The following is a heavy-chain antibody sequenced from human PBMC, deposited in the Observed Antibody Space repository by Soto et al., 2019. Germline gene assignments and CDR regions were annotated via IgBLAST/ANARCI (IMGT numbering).Heavy chain of an antibody. CDR2: IYYSGST. V-gene: IGHV4-59*01. CDR3: ARERSSDYSSWFDP. Sequence: SETLSLTCTVSGGSISSYYWSWIRQPPGKGLEWIGYIYYSGSTNYNPSLKSRVTISVDTSKNQFSLKLSSVTAADTAVYYCARERSSDYSSWFDPWGQGTLGTVSS. D-gene: IGHD6-13*01. CDR1: GGSISSYY. J-gene: IGHJ5*02.